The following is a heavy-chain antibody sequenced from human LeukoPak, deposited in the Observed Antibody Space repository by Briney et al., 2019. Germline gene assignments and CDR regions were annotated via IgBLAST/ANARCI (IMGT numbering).Heavy chain of an antibody. CDR3: ARCSGGSCYWFDP. Sequence: ASVKVSCKASGYTFTGYYMHWVRQAPGQGLEWMGIINPSGGSTSYAQKFQGRVTMTRDTSTSTVHMELSSLRSEDTAVYYCARCSGGSCYWFDPWGQGTLVTVSS. V-gene: IGHV1-46*01. J-gene: IGHJ5*02. CDR1: GYTFTGYY. CDR2: INPSGGST. D-gene: IGHD2-15*01.